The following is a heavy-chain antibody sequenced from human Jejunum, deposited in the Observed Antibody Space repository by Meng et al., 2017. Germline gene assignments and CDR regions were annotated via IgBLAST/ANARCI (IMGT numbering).Heavy chain of an antibody. CDR2: IGSGVSPI. CDR1: GLTFSSFE. D-gene: IGHD3-16*01. CDR3: ATDPRYAEVY. J-gene: IGHJ4*02. V-gene: IGHV3-48*03. Sequence: RGSLRLSCAVSGLTFSSFEMIWVRQAPGSGLGWVSSIGSGVSPIYYADSVKGRFSISRDNAKNSLYLQMNSLRAEDTAVYYCATDPRYAEVYWGQGTLVTVSS.